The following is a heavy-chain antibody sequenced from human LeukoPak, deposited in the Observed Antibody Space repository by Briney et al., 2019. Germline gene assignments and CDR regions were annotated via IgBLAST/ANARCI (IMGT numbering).Heavy chain of an antibody. CDR1: GYTFTSNY. CDR2: IYPRDGST. D-gene: IGHD3-10*01. V-gene: IGHV1-46*01. Sequence: ASVKVSCKASGYTFTSNYIHWVRQAPGQGLEWMGMIYPRDGSTSYAQKFQGRVTVTRDTSTSTVHMELSGLRSEDTAVYYCARVGVFFDYLDYWGQGTLVTVSS. J-gene: IGHJ4*02. CDR3: ARVGVFFDYLDY.